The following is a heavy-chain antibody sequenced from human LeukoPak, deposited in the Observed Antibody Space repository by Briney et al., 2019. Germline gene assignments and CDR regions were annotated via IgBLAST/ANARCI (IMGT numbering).Heavy chain of an antibody. CDR1: GFTFSNYW. V-gene: IGHV3-7*01. J-gene: IGHJ4*02. CDR3: ARGALATIVGAMGGDY. Sequence: PGGSLRLSCAASGFTFSNYWMSWVRQAPGKGLEWVANIKQDGSEKYFVDSVKGRFTISRDNAKNSLYLQMNSLRVEDTAVYYCARGALATIVGAMGGDYWGQGTLVAVSS. CDR2: IKQDGSEK. D-gene: IGHD1-26*01.